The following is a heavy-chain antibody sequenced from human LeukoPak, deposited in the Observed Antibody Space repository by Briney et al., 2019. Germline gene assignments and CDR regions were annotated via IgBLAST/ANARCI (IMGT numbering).Heavy chain of an antibody. CDR1: GFTFSSYS. V-gene: IGHV3-21*01. D-gene: IGHD3-22*01. CDR2: ISSSSSYI. J-gene: IGHJ4*02. Sequence: GGSLRLSCAASGFTFSSYSMNWVRQAPGKELEWVSSISSSSSYIYYADSVKGRFTISRDNAKNSLYLQMNSLRAEDTAVYYCARATYDSSGYHHDYWGQGTLVTVSS. CDR3: ARATYDSSGYHHDY.